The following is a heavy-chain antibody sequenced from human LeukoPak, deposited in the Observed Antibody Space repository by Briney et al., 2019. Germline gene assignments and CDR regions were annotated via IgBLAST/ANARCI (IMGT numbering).Heavy chain of an antibody. V-gene: IGHV1-46*01. CDR1: GYTFTSYY. CDR3: ARGHPWNRVAATLGSRYSMDV. CDR2: INPSGGST. D-gene: IGHD2-15*01. J-gene: IGHJ6*03. Sequence: ASVKVSCKASGYTFTSYYMHWVRQAPGQGLEWMGIINPSGGSTSYAQKFQGRVTMTRDTSISTAYMELSRLRSDDTAVYYCARGHPWNRVAATLGSRYSMDVWGKGTTVTISS.